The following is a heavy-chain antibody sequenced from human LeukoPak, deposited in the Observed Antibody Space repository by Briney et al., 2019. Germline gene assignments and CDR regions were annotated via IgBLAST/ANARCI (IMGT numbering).Heavy chain of an antibody. CDR3: ARDDIAASGTGGYFDY. V-gene: IGHV4-31*03. CDR2: IYYSGST. J-gene: IGHJ4*02. Sequence: SQTLSLTCTVSGGSINSGNYYWSWIRQHPGKGLEWIGYIYYSGSTYYNPSLKSRVTISVDTSKNQLSLKLSSVTAADTAVYYCARDDIAASGTGGYFDYWGQGTLVTVSS. CDR1: GGSINSGNYY. D-gene: IGHD6-13*01.